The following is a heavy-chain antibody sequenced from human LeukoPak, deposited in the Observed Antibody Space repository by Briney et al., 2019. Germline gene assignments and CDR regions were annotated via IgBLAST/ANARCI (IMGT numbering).Heavy chain of an antibody. CDR3: ARVSVIVAGRGPGWYFDL. CDR2: IYYSGST. CDR1: GGSISSSSYY. D-gene: IGHD5-12*01. J-gene: IGHJ2*01. Sequence: SETLFLTCTVSGGSISSSSYYWGWIRQPPGKGLEWIGSIYYSGSTYYNPPLKSRVTISVDTSKNQFSLKLSSVTAADTAVYFCARVSVIVAGRGPGWYFDLWGRGTLVTVSS. V-gene: IGHV4-39*01.